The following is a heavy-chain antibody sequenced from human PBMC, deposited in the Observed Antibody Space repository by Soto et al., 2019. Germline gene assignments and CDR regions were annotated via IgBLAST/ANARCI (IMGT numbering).Heavy chain of an antibody. CDR2: IDPSDSYT. Sequence: GESLKISCKGSGYSFTSYWISWVRQMPGKGLEWMGRIDPSDSYTNYSPSFQGHVTISADKSISTAYLQWSSLKASDTAMYYCARLRKADFYYYYGMDVWGQGTTVTVSS. CDR3: ARLRKADFYYYYGMDV. CDR1: GYSFTSYW. J-gene: IGHJ6*02. V-gene: IGHV5-10-1*01.